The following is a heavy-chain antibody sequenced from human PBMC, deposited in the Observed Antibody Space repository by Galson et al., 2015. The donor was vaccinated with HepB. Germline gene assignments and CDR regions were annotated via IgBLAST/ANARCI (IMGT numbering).Heavy chain of an antibody. CDR3: ASWDLYSSGSVRNYANDY. V-gene: IGHV5-10-1*01. D-gene: IGHD6-19*01. J-gene: IGHJ4*02. CDR2: IDPSDSYT. CDR1: GYSFTSYW. Sequence: QSGAEVKKPGESLKISCKGSGYSFTSYWISWVRQMPGKGLEWMGRIDPSDSYTNHSPSFQGHVTISADKSISTAYLQWSSLKASDTAMYYCASWDLYSSGSVRNYANDYWGQGTLVTVSS.